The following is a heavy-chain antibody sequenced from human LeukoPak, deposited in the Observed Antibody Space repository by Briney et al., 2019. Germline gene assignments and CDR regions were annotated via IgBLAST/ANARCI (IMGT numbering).Heavy chain of an antibody. CDR1: GGSIISSAYY. D-gene: IGHD1-26*01. J-gene: IGHJ4*02. V-gene: IGHV4-39*01. CDR2: ISYSGST. Sequence: SETLSLTCTVSGGSIISSAYYWGWIRQPPGKGLEWIGSISYSGSTYHNPSLKSRVTISVDTSKNRFSLKLISVTAADTAVYYCATYSGTFYLQFDYWGQGTLVTVSS. CDR3: ATYSGTFYLQFDY.